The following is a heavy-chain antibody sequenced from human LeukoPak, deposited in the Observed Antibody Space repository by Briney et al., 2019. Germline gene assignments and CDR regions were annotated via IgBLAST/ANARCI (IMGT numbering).Heavy chain of an antibody. J-gene: IGHJ6*03. V-gene: IGHV3-64*01. CDR2: ISSNGGST. D-gene: IGHD2-2*01. CDR1: GFTFSSYA. CDR3: AREVPAKGDYYYMDV. Sequence: PGGSLRLSCAASGFTFSSYAMHWVRQAPGKGLEYVSAISSNGGSTYYANSVKGRFTISRDNAKNSLYLQMNSLRAEDTAVYYCAREVPAKGDYYYMDVWGKGTTVTVSS.